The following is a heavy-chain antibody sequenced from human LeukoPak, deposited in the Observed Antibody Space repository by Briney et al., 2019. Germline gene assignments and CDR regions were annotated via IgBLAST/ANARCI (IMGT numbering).Heavy chain of an antibody. Sequence: PSETLSLTCTVSGGSVSSGSYYWNWIRQPPGKGLEWIGYIYYSGSTNYNPSLKSRVTISVDTSKNQFSLKLSSVTAADTAVYYCARAAPRYFDYWGQGTLVTVSS. CDR1: GGSVSSGSYY. V-gene: IGHV4-61*01. CDR3: ARAAPRYFDY. J-gene: IGHJ4*02. CDR2: IYYSGST.